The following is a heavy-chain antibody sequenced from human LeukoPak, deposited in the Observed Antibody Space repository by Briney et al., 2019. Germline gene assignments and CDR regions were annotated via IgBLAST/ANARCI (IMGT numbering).Heavy chain of an antibody. V-gene: IGHV3-30-3*01. J-gene: IGHJ4*02. D-gene: IGHD3-10*01. CDR3: ARDRGVNPDFFDL. CDR1: GFTFSSYA. CDR2: ISYDGSNK. Sequence: GGSLRLSCAASGFTFSSYAMHWVRQAPGKGLEWVAVISYDGSNKYYADSVKGRFTISRDNSKNTLYLQMNGLRAEGTAVYYCARDRGVNPDFFDLWAQGTLVSVSS.